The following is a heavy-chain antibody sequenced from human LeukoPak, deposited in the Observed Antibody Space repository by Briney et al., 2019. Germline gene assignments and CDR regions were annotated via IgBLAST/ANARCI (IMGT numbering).Heavy chain of an antibody. CDR2: IYYSGST. CDR3: ATDAGNSRAFDI. Sequence: SETLSLTCTVSGGSISSSYWSWIRQPPGKGLEWIGYIYYSGSTNYNPSLKSRVTISVATSKNQFSLKVSSVTAADTAVYCCATDAGNSRAFDIWGQGTMVTVSS. V-gene: IGHV4-59*01. CDR1: GGSISSSY. D-gene: IGHD4-23*01. J-gene: IGHJ3*02.